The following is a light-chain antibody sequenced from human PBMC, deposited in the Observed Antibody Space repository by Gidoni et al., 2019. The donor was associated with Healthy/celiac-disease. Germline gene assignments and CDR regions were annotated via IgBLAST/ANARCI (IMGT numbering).Light chain of an antibody. CDR1: QSISSW. CDR3: QQYNSYLCT. Sequence: DIQMTQPPSTLSASVGDRVTITCRASQSISSWLAWYQQKPGKAPKLLIYKASSLESGVPSRFSGSGSWTEFTLTISSLQPDDFATYYCQQYNSYLCTFGQGTKLEIK. CDR2: KAS. V-gene: IGKV1-5*03. J-gene: IGKJ2*02.